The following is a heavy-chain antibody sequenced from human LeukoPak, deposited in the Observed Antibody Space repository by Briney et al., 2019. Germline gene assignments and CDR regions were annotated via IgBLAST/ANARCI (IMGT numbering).Heavy chain of an antibody. D-gene: IGHD2-21*02. CDR3: AKDYCGGDCYSGWYFDL. J-gene: IGHJ2*01. CDR1: GFTFDDYA. V-gene: IGHV3-9*01. Sequence: GRSLRLSCAASGFTFDDYAMHWVRQAPGKGLPWVSGISYNSDTKDYADSVKGRFTISRDNAKNSLYLQMNSLRAEDTALYYCAKDYCGGDCYSGWYFDLWGRGTLVTVSS. CDR2: ISYNSDTK.